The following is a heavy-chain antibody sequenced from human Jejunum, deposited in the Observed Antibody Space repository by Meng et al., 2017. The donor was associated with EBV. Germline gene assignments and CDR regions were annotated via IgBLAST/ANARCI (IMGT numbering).Heavy chain of an antibody. CDR2: FIPIFATE. J-gene: IGHJ4*01. CDR1: GGLCGNYA. CDR3: ARSFGGVVADYFDY. V-gene: IGHV1-69*06. D-gene: IGHD3-16*02. Sequence: HVHVVESGGALKNPGSSVKXSCKASGGLCGNYAFRWVRRAPVQGLEWMGGFIPIFATENYAQKFQGRVTITADKSTSTAYMELRSLRSEDTAVYYCARSFGGVVADYFDYWGQGTLVTVSS.